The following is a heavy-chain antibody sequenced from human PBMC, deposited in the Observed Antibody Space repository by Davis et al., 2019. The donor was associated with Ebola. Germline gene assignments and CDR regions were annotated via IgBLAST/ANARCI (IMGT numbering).Heavy chain of an antibody. CDR1: GGTFSSYA. D-gene: IGHD6-6*01. CDR3: AILYSSSSPYYYYYGMDV. Sequence: SVKVSCKASGGTFSSYAISWVRQPPAQGLEWMGGIIPIFGTANYAQKFQGRVTITADESTSTAYMELSSLRSEDTAVYYCAILYSSSSPYYYYYGMDVWGQGTTVTVSS. V-gene: IGHV1-69*13. J-gene: IGHJ6*02. CDR2: IIPIFGTA.